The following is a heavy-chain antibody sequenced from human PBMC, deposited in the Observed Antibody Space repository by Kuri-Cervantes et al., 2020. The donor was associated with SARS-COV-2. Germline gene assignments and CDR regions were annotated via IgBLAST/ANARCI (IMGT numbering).Heavy chain of an antibody. D-gene: IGHD4-23*01. J-gene: IGHJ4*02. Sequence: LRLSCTVSGGSISSGGYYWSWIRQPPGKGLEWIGYIYHSGSTYYNPSLKSRVTISVDRSKNQFSLKLSSVTGADTAVYYCARVGYGGEKVFDYWGQGTLVTVSS. CDR2: IYHSGST. CDR3: ARVGYGGEKVFDY. V-gene: IGHV4-30-2*01. CDR1: GGSISSGGYY.